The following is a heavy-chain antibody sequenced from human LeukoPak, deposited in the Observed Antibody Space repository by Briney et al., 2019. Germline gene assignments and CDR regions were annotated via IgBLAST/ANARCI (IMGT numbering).Heavy chain of an antibody. CDR3: AKEEGQVPGPLVVAGTYYFDY. J-gene: IGHJ4*02. V-gene: IGHV1-46*01. D-gene: IGHD2-15*01. CDR1: GYTFTSNH. Sequence: ASVKVSCKVSGYTFTSNHIHWVRRAPGQGLEWMGIINPSGRSINYAQKFQGRVTMTSDTSTSTVFMELTSLRSEDTAVYYCAKEEGQVPGPLVVAGTYYFDYWGQGTLVTVSS. CDR2: INPSGRSI.